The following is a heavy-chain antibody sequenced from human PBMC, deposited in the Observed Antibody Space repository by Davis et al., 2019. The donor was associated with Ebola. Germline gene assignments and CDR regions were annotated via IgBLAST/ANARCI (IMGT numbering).Heavy chain of an antibody. D-gene: IGHD4-17*01. CDR1: GFAFSSYS. CDR2: ISSRSSYI. V-gene: IGHV3-21*04. Sequence: GESLKISCAASGFAFSSYSMNWVRQAPGKGPEWVSSISSRSSYIFYADSVKGRFTISRDSSMNTVYLQMSSLRAEDTAVYYCARAEDDYGEYPDALDIWGQGTVVTVSS. J-gene: IGHJ3*02. CDR3: ARAEDDYGEYPDALDI.